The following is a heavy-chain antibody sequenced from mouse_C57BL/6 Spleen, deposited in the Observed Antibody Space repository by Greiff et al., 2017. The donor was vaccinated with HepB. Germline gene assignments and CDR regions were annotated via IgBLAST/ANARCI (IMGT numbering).Heavy chain of an antibody. CDR3: ARSTDGYYGYYAMDY. Sequence: VKLMESGPGLVAPSQSLSITCTVSGFSLTSYGVHWVRQPPGKGLEWLVVIWSDGSTTYNTAHKSRLSISKDNSKSQVFLKMNSLQTDDTAMYYCARSTDGYYGYYAMDYWGQGTSVTVSS. CDR1: GFSLTSYG. CDR2: IWSDGST. J-gene: IGHJ4*01. V-gene: IGHV2-6*03. D-gene: IGHD2-3*01.